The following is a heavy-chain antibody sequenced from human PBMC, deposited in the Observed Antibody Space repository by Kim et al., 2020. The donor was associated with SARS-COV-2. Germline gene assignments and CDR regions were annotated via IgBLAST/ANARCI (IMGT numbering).Heavy chain of an antibody. D-gene: IGHD3-22*01. CDR3: ERDRDSSGYYDLDY. J-gene: IGHJ4*02. CDR1: GYTFISYY. V-gene: IGHV1-46*01. Sequence: ASVKVSCKASGYTFISYYMHWVRQAPGQGLEWMGVINPSGGSTSFAQKFQGRVTMTRDTSTSTVYMEMSSLRSEDTAVYYCERDRDSSGYYDLDYWGQGTLVTVSS. CDR2: INPSGGST.